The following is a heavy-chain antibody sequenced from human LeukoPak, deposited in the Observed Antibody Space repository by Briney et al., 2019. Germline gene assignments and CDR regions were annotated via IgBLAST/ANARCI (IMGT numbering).Heavy chain of an antibody. CDR2: ISWNSGSI. CDR1: GFTFDDYA. V-gene: IGHV3-9*01. J-gene: IGHJ4*02. D-gene: IGHD6-13*01. Sequence: GGSLRLSCAASGFTFDDYAMHWVRQAPGKGLEWVSGISWNSGSIGYADSVKGRFTISRDNAKNSLYLQMNSLRAGDTALYYCAKDSLPFIAAAGHVGDYWGQGTLVTVSS. CDR3: AKDSLPFIAAAGHVGDY.